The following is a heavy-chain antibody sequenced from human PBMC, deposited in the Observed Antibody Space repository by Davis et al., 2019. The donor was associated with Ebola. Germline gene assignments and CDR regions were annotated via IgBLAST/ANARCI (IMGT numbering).Heavy chain of an antibody. V-gene: IGHV3-23*01. J-gene: IGHJ6*02. D-gene: IGHD3-10*01. CDR3: ARDGSGSSSPHETYYYYGMDV. CDR2: IGSDGINK. CDR1: GFTFSTYA. Sequence: GESLKISCAASGFTFSTYAMSWVRQAPGRGPEWVSGIGSDGINKDYADSVKGRFTISRDNSKNTLYLQMNSLRAEDTAVYYCARDGSGSSSPHETYYYYGMDVWGQGTTVTVSS.